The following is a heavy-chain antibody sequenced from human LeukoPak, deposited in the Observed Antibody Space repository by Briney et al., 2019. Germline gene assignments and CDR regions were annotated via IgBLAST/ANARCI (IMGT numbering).Heavy chain of an antibody. V-gene: IGHV3-23*01. J-gene: IGHJ4*02. CDR3: ARDREDWGLAFDY. CDR2: ISGSGGST. D-gene: IGHD7-27*01. Sequence: GGSLRLSCVGSGFTFSSYAMHWLRQAPGKGLEWVAVISGSGGSTYYAGSVQGRFTISRDNYKNTVYLQMNNLRAEDTAVYFCARDREDWGLAFDYRGQGTLVTVSS. CDR1: GFTFSSYA.